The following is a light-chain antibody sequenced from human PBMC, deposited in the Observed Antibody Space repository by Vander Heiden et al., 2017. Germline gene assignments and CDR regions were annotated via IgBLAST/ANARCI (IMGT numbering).Light chain of an antibody. CDR2: GAS. CDR3: QQYTTTPYT. CDR1: QSVRSNY. V-gene: IGKV3-20*01. Sequence: VLAPTPATLTLSTERHDPLPCKASQSVRSNYLAWYQQKPGQAPRLLIYGASNRATGISDRFSGSGSGTDFTLTISRLAPEDFAVYYCQQYTTTPYTFGQGTKLEI. J-gene: IGKJ2*01.